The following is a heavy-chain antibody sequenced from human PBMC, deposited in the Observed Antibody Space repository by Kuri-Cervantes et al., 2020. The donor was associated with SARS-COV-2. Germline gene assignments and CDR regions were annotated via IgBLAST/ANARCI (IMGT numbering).Heavy chain of an antibody. J-gene: IGHJ6*02. CDR2: ISSSSSTI. D-gene: IGHD2/OR15-2a*01. CDR1: GFTFSSYS. Sequence: GESLKISCAASGFTFSSYSMNWVRQAPGKGLEWVSYISSSSSTIYYADSVKGRFTISRDNAKNSLYLQMNSLRAEDTAVYYCARGRVSAFNGMDVWGQGTTVTVSS. V-gene: IGHV3-48*01. CDR3: ARGRVSAFNGMDV.